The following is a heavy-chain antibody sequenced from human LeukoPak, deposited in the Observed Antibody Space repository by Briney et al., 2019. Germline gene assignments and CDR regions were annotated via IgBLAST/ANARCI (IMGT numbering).Heavy chain of an antibody. Sequence: EASVKVSCKASGGTFSSYAISWVRQAPGQGLEWMGWINPSSGGTNYAQKFQGRVTMTRDTSISTAYMELSRLRSDDTAVYYCARVKGSYEAVTGWGQGTLVTVSS. CDR1: GGTFSSYA. J-gene: IGHJ4*02. CDR2: INPSSGGT. D-gene: IGHD5-18*01. V-gene: IGHV1-2*02. CDR3: ARVKGSYEAVTG.